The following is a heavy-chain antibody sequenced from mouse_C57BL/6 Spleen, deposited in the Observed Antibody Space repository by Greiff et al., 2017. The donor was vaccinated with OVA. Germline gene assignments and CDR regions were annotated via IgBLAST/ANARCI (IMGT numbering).Heavy chain of an antibody. CDR1: GYAFTNYL. J-gene: IGHJ2*01. Sequence: VQLQQSGAELVRPGTSVKVSCKASGYAFTNYLIEWVKQRPGQGLEWIGVINPGSGGTNYTAKFKGKATLTADKSSSTAYMQLSILTSEDSAVYFCARHLLFDYWGQGTTLTVSS. CDR2: INPGSGGT. V-gene: IGHV1-54*01. CDR3: ARHLLFDY.